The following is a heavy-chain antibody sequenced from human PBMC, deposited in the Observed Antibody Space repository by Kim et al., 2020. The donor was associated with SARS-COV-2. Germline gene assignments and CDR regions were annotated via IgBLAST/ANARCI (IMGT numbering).Heavy chain of an antibody. CDR2: ILDDGNNE. V-gene: IGHV3-33*01. J-gene: IGHJ6*01. Sequence: GGSLRLSCAASGFTLSSYGMHWVRQAPGKGLEWVAVILDDGNNEYYADSVKGRFTISRDNSKNTLYLQMNSLRAEDTAVYYCARSGEDSSGQDYGRDVGG. D-gene: IGHD6-19*01. CDR3: ARSGEDSSGQDYGRDV. CDR1: GFTLSSYG.